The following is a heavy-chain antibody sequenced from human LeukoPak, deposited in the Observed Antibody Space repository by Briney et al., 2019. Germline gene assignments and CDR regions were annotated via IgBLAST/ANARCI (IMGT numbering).Heavy chain of an antibody. V-gene: IGHV3-7*01. D-gene: IGHD6-19*01. CDR3: AREGSGWYPNWFDP. CDR2: IKQDGSEK. CDR1: GFTFSSYS. Sequence: GGSLRLSCAASGFTFSSYSMNWVRQAPGKGLEWVANIKQDGSEKYYVDSVKGRFTISRDNAKNSLYLQMNSLRAEDTAVYYCAREGSGWYPNWFDPWGQGTLVTVSS. J-gene: IGHJ5*02.